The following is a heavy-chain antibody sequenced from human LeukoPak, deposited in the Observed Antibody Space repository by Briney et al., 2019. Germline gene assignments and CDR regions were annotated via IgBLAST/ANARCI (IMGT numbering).Heavy chain of an antibody. J-gene: IGHJ5*02. V-gene: IGHV1-3*01. CDR2: IIAGNGNP. CDR1: GYTFTKYT. CDR3: ARDSGTEEGWFVP. Sequence: ASVKVACKASGYTFTKYTIHWVRQAPGQRLQWMGWIIAGNGNPRYSQNFQGRVTFTRDTSATTAYMELSSLKFEDTAVYYCARDSGTEEGWFVPWGQGTLVTVSS.